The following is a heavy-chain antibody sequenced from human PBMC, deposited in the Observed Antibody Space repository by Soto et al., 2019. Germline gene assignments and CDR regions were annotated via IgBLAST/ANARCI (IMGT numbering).Heavy chain of an antibody. J-gene: IGHJ6*02. CDR3: ARGHYRYYDSSGYYDYYYGMDV. V-gene: IGHV4-59*01. CDR2: IYYSGST. Sequence: PSETLSLICTVSGGSISSYYWSWIRQPPGKGLEWIGYIYYSGSTNYNPSLKSRVTISVDTSKNQFSLKLSSVTAADTAVYYCARGHYRYYDSSGYYDYYYGMDVWGQGTTVTVSS. CDR1: GGSISSYY. D-gene: IGHD3-22*01.